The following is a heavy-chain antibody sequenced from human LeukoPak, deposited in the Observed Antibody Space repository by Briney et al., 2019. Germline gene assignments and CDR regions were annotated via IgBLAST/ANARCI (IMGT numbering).Heavy chain of an antibody. D-gene: IGHD3-3*01. CDR2: IYYSGST. CDR1: GGSFSGYY. CDR3: ARTVRPDYDFWSGSYYYYYMDV. J-gene: IGHJ6*03. Sequence: SETLSLTCAVYGGSFSGYYWSWIRQPPGKGLEWIGYIYYSGSTNYNPSLKSRVTISVDTSKNQFSLKLSSVTAADTAVYYCARTVRPDYDFWSGSYYYYYMDVWGKGTTVTVSS. V-gene: IGHV4-59*01.